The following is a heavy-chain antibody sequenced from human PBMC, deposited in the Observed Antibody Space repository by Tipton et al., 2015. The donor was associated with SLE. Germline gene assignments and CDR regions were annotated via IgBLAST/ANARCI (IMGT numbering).Heavy chain of an antibody. V-gene: IGHV3-53*01. CDR2: LYSGGST. Sequence: SLRLSCTASGLTVSNNYMTWVRQAPGKGLEWVSVLYSGGSTYYAESVEGRFATSRDNSKKTVSLQINSLRSEDTATYYCVFVPRYNWNYIAHWGQGTLVTVSS. CDR3: VFVPRYNWNYIAH. CDR1: GLTVSNNY. J-gene: IGHJ5*02. D-gene: IGHD1-7*01.